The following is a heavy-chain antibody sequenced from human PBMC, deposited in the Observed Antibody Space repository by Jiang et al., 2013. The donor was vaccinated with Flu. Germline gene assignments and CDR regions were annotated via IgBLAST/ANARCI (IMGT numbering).Heavy chain of an antibody. J-gene: IGHJ4*01. Sequence: GPGLVKPSETLSLTCTVAGGSINGHFWGWIRQPPGKPMEWIGYISVTGSTNYSPSLTSRVTMSKDTSKNQFSLKLVSVTSADTAVYYCARGSTGDNNSWYPYYFD. D-gene: IGHD6-13*01. CDR3: ARGSTGDNNSWYPYYFD. CDR2: ISVTGST. CDR1: GGSINGHF. V-gene: IGHV4-59*11.